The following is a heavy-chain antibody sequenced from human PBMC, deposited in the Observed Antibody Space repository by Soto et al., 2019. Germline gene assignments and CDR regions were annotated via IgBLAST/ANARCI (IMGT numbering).Heavy chain of an antibody. J-gene: IGHJ4*02. CDR3: ARVRWTVAGPGHFDY. CDR2: IYHSGST. CDR1: GGSISSSNW. V-gene: IGHV4-4*02. Sequence: SETLSLTCAVSGGSISSSNWWSWVRRPPGKGLEWIGEIYHSGSTNYNPSLKSRVSISIDKSKNQFSLKLSSVTAADTAVYYCARVRWTVAGPGHFDYWGQGTLVTVSS. D-gene: IGHD6-19*01.